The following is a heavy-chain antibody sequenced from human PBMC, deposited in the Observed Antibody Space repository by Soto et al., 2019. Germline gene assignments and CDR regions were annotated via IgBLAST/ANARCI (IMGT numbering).Heavy chain of an antibody. CDR2: IGGSGSST. Sequence: EVQLLESGGGLVQPGGSLRLSCAASGFTFSSYAMSWVRQAPGKGLEWVSGIGGSGSSTYYADSVKGRITISRDNSKNTLYVQMNSLRAEDTAVYYCAKDRGWPAATIRGWDYWGQGTLVTVSS. CDR3: AKDRGWPAATIRGWDY. V-gene: IGHV3-23*01. J-gene: IGHJ4*02. D-gene: IGHD2-15*01. CDR1: GFTFSSYA.